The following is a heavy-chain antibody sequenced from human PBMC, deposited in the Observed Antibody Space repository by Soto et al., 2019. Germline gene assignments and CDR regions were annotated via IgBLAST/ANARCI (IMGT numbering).Heavy chain of an antibody. J-gene: IGHJ4*02. D-gene: IGHD1-26*01. CDR1: GGSISSYY. CDR3: ARKAGYSGSYDFDY. V-gene: IGHV4-59*01. CDR2: IYYSGST. Sequence: SETLSLTCTVSGGSISSYYWSWIRQPPGKGLEWIGYIYYSGSTNYNPSLKSRVTISVDTSKNQFSLKLSSVTAADTAVYYCARKAGYSGSYDFDYWGQGTQVTVSS.